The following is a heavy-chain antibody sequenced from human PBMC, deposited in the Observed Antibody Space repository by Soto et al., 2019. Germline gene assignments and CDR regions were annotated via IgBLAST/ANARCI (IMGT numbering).Heavy chain of an antibody. D-gene: IGHD5-18*01. J-gene: IGHJ5*02. V-gene: IGHV1-18*01. CDR1: GYTFTSYG. CDR3: ARDPGGYSYGTQSQALWFDP. Sequence: ALVKVSCKASGYTFTSYGISWVRQAPGQGLERMGWISAYNGNTNYAQKLQGRVTMTRDTSTSTVYMELSSLRSEDTAVYYCARDPGGYSYGTQSQALWFDPWGQGTLVTVSS. CDR2: ISAYNGNT.